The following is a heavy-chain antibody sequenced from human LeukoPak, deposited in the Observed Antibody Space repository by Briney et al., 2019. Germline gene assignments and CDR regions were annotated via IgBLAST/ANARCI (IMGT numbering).Heavy chain of an antibody. CDR1: GFTFSSYA. CDR2: ISGSGGST. V-gene: IGHV3-23*01. D-gene: IGHD5-24*01. Sequence: GGSLRLSCAASGFTFSSYAMSWVRQAPGKGLEWVSAISGSGGSTYYADSVKGRFTIPRDNSKNTLYLQMNSLRAEDTAVYYCAKGPRGWLQSQVDYWGQGTLVTVSS. CDR3: AKGPRGWLQSQVDY. J-gene: IGHJ4*02.